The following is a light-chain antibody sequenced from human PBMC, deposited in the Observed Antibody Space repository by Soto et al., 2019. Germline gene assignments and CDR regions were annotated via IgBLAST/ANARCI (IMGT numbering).Light chain of an antibody. Sequence: QAVLTQPHSASGSPGQPVTISCTGTSRDVGAYNYVSWYQQLPGKAPKLILYEVSKRPSGVPDRFSGSKSGNTASLTVSGLQAEDEADYYCTSYAGTYSFFYVFGTGTKVTV. CDR3: TSYAGTYSFFYV. V-gene: IGLV2-8*01. J-gene: IGLJ1*01. CDR2: EVS. CDR1: SRDVGAYNY.